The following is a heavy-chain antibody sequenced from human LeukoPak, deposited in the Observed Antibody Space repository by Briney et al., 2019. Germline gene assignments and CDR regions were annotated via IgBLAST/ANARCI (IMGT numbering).Heavy chain of an antibody. V-gene: IGHV3-30-3*01. Sequence: GRSLRLSCAASGFTFSSYAMHWVRQAPGKGLEWVTVISYDGSNKYYADSVKGRFTISRDNSKNTLYLQMNSLRAEDTAVYYCAREYKPQATVTAYWGQGTLVTVSS. CDR1: GFTFSSYA. J-gene: IGHJ4*02. CDR2: ISYDGSNK. D-gene: IGHD4-17*01. CDR3: AREYKPQATVTAY.